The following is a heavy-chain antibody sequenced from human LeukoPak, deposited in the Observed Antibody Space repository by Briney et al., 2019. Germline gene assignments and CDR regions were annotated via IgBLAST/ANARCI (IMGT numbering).Heavy chain of an antibody. CDR2: ISWNSDTV. Sequence: PGGSLRLSCAASGFAFDDYAMDWVRQVPGKGLEWVSGISWNSDTVGYADSVKGRFTISRDNAMNSLYLQMNSLRTDDTALYFCARGSDHASGWPYYFHYWGQGALVTVSS. CDR3: ARGSDHASGWPYYFHY. J-gene: IGHJ4*02. CDR1: GFAFDDYA. V-gene: IGHV3-9*01. D-gene: IGHD6-19*01.